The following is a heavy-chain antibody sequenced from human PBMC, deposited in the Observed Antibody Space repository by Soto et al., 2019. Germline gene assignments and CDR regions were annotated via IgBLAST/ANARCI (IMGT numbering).Heavy chain of an antibody. Sequence: QVQLQESGPGLVKPSQTLSLTCTVSGGSISSGGYYWSWIRQHPGKGLEWIGYIYYSGSTYYNPSLKSRVTESVDTPKNLFTLTLGSVTAATTAVYYCARVHSSIAAQGAFAPWGQGTLVTVSS. J-gene: IGHJ5*02. CDR1: GGSISSGGYY. CDR2: IYYSGST. CDR3: ARVHSSIAAQGAFAP. D-gene: IGHD6-6*01. V-gene: IGHV4-31*03.